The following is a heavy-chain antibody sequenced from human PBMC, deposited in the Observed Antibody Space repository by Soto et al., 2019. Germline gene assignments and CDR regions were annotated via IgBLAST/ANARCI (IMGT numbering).Heavy chain of an antibody. D-gene: IGHD2-21*02. CDR1: GYIFTNYY. Sequence: GASVKVSCKASGYIFTNYYMHWVRQAPGQGLEWMGTINAGGGYTTYAQRFQGRVTMSVDKSKSQFSLNLSSVTAADTAVYYCARHMPVTGTRGFDYWGHGTLVTVSS. CDR3: ARHMPVTGTRGFDY. V-gene: IGHV1-46*01. J-gene: IGHJ4*01. CDR2: INAGGGYT.